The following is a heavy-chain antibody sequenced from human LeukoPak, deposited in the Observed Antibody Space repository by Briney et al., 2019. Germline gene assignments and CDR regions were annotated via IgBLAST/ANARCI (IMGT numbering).Heavy chain of an antibody. CDR1: GVSISSYH. Sequence: SETLSLTCTASGVSISSYHWTWIRQPPGEGLEWIGRIYTSESTNYNPSLKSRVTISVDTSKNQFSLKLSSVTAADTAVYYCAREAMDTAMVNWFDPWGQGTLVTVSS. J-gene: IGHJ5*02. CDR3: AREAMDTAMVNWFDP. CDR2: IYTSEST. V-gene: IGHV4-4*08. D-gene: IGHD5-18*01.